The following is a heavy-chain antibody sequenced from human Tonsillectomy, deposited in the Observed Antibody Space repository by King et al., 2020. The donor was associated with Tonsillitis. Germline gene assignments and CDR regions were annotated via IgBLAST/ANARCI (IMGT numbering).Heavy chain of an antibody. CDR2: ISWNSGSI. V-gene: IGHV3-9*01. CDR3: AKDIVSPGSSFPVDAFDI. Sequence: VQLVESGGGLVQPGRSLRLSCAASGFTFDDYAMHWVRQAPGKGLEWVSGISWNSGSIGYADSVKGRFTISRDNAKNSLYLQMNSLRAEDTALYYCAKDIVSPGSSFPVDAFDIWGQGTMVTVSS. CDR1: GFTFDDYA. J-gene: IGHJ3*02. D-gene: IGHD6-13*01.